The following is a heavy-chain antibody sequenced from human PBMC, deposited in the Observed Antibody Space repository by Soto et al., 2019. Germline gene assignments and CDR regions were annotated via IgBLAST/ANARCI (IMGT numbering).Heavy chain of an antibody. CDR3: SRRDYSSGTYDFDN. CDR2: INVYNGNT. CDR1: GYTFSTYG. V-gene: IGHV1-18*01. J-gene: IGHJ4*02. Sequence: ASAKVSCKASGYTFSTYGICSARQAPGQKLKWMGWINVYNGNTNYAQKVQGRVTMTTDSSTSTADIDLSSLRSDDSAVYYCSRRDYSSGTYDFDNWGQGTLVTVSS. D-gene: IGHD3-10*01.